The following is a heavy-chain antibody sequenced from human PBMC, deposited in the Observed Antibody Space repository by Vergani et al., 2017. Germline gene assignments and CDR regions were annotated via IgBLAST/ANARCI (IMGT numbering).Heavy chain of an antibody. CDR1: GYTFTNYY. J-gene: IGHJ4*02. V-gene: IGHV1-46*03. Sequence: QVLLVQSGAEVKKPGASVRVSCKISGYTFTNYYIHWVRQAPGQGLEWMGIINPSGGSTTYAQQFQGRLTMTRDTSTSTVYMDLSNLRSEDTAVYYCARPHGDILPPDPRRLDYWVQGTLVTVSS. CDR3: ARPHGDILPPDPRRLDY. CDR2: INPSGGST.